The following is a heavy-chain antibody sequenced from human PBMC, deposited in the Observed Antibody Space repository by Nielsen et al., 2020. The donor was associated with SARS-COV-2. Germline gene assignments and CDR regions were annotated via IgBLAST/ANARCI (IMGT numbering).Heavy chain of an antibody. CDR2: ISYDGSNK. Sequence: GRSLRLSCAASGFTFSSYAMHWVRQAPGKGLEWVAVISYDGSNKYYADSVKGRFTISRDNSKNTLYLQMNSLRAEDTAVYYCARDPESYDILTDYGMDVWGQGTTVTVSS. CDR3: ARDPESYDILTDYGMDV. D-gene: IGHD3-9*01. V-gene: IGHV3-30-3*01. CDR1: GFTFSSYA. J-gene: IGHJ6*02.